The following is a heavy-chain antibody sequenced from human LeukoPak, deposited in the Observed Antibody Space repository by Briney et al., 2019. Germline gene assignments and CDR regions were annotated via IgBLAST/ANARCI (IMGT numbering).Heavy chain of an antibody. CDR2: IIPIFGTA. J-gene: IGHJ4*02. D-gene: IGHD6-13*01. V-gene: IGHV1-69*05. Sequence: ASLKVSCKASGGTFSSYAITWVRQAPGQGLEWMGRIIPIFGTANYAQKFQGRVTITTDESTSTAYMELSTLRSDDTAVYYCARERPPGDSSSWFLEGYFDIWGQGTLVTVSS. CDR1: GGTFSSYA. CDR3: ARERPPGDSSSWFLEGYFDI.